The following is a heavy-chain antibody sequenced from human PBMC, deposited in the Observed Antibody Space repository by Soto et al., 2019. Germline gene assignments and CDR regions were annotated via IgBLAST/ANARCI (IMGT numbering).Heavy chain of an antibody. CDR3: ARDRQSEIVAMLASNGMDV. CDR2: IYDSETT. D-gene: IGHD5-12*01. Sequence: QVQLQESGPGLVKPSQTLSLTCTVSGGSINSDDSYWSWLRQPPGRGLEWIGYIYDSETTYYNPSLKSRVTISVATSKNQFSLKLNSVTAADTAVYNCARDRQSEIVAMLASNGMDVWGQGTTVIVSS. J-gene: IGHJ6*02. V-gene: IGHV4-30-4*01. CDR1: GGSINSDDSY.